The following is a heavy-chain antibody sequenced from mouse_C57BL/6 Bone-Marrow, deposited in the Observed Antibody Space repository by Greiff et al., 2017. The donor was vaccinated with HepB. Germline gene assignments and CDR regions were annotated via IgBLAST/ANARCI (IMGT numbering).Heavy chain of an antibody. CDR1: GYTFTDYE. D-gene: IGHD1-1*01. J-gene: IGHJ2*01. CDR2: IDPETGGT. V-gene: IGHV1-15*01. Sequence: VQGVESGAELVRPGASVTLSCKASGYTFTDYEMHWVKQTPVHGLEWIGAIDPETGGTAYNQKFKGKAILTADKSSSTAYMELHSLTSEDSAVYFCARFEGTTVVAPFDYWGQGTTLTVSS. CDR3: ARFEGTTVVAPFDY.